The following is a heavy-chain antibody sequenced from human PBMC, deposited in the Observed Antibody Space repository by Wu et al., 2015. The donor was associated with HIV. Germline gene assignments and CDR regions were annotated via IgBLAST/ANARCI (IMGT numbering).Heavy chain of an antibody. V-gene: IGHV1-2*02. Sequence: QVQLVQSGAEVRKPGASVRVSCKTSGYTFTGYYIHWVRQAPGQGLEWIGWISVFTGDTKYSQKLQGRVTINRDISTSTVYMELRSLRSDDTAVYYCARDSGPDTEMVTIDYWGQGTLVTVSS. CDR3: ARDSGPDTEMVTIDY. J-gene: IGHJ4*02. D-gene: IGHD5-18*01. CDR1: GYTFTGYY. CDR2: ISVFTGDT.